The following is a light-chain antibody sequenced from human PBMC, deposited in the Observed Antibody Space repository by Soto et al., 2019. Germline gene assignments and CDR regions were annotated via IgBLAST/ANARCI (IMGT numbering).Light chain of an antibody. CDR3: QQYEA. V-gene: IGKV3-15*01. Sequence: EIVMTQSPATLSVSPGERATLSCRASQSVSSNFAWYQQKPGQAPRLLIYGASTRATGIPARFSGSGSGTEFTLTISSLQSEDFAVYYCQQYEAFGQGTKVEIK. CDR2: GAS. J-gene: IGKJ1*01. CDR1: QSVSSN.